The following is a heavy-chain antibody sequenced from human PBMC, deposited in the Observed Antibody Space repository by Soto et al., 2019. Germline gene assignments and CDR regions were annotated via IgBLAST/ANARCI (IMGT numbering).Heavy chain of an antibody. CDR1: GGSFSGDY. CDR3: ARRAGFKITIFGVLTNNWFDP. V-gene: IGHV4-34*01. Sequence: PSETLSLTCAVYGGSFSGDYWSWIRQPPGNGLEWIGEINHSGSTNYNPSLKSRVTISVDTSKNQFSQKLSSVTAADTAVYYCARRAGFKITIFGVLTNNWFDPWGQGTLVTVS. J-gene: IGHJ5*02. D-gene: IGHD3-3*01. CDR2: INHSGST.